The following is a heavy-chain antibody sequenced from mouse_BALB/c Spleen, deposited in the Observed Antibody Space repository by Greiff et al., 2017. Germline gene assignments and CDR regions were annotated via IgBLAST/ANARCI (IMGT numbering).Heavy chain of an antibody. J-gene: IGHJ2*01. CDR1: GYTFTSYW. CDR3: TRSSGLRYFDY. D-gene: IGHD1-1*01. Sequence: QVQLQQPGAELVRPGASVKLSCKASGYTFTSYWINWVKQRPGQGLEWIGNIYPSDSYTNYNQKFKDKATLTVDKSSSTAYMQLSSPTSEDSAVYYCTRSSGLRYFDYWGQGTTLTFSS. CDR2: IYPSDSYT. V-gene: IGHV1-69*02.